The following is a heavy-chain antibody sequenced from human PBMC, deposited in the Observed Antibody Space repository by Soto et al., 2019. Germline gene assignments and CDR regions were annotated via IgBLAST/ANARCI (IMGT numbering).Heavy chain of an antibody. J-gene: IGHJ4*02. D-gene: IGHD3-3*01. CDR1: GFSFSSFA. V-gene: IGHV3-23*01. CDR2: VSGRGGDT. Sequence: EVHLLQSGGGLVQPGGSLRLSCAASGFSFSSFALSWVRQSPGKGLEWVAAVSGRGGDTYYANSVKGRFTICRDNSQNTLFMQMNSPRAQDSAIYYCAKDATYDFWSGFSAVYFDYWGQGTLVTVSS. CDR3: AKDATYDFWSGFSAVYFDY.